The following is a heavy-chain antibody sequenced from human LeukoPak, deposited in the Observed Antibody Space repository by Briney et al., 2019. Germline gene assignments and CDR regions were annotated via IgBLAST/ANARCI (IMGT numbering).Heavy chain of an antibody. CDR2: ISYDGSNK. Sequence: PGGSLRLSCAASGFTFSSYAMHWVRRAPGKGLEWVAVISYDGSNKYYADSVKGRFTISRDNSKNTLYLQMNSLRAEDTAVYYCARDREEELPNFPYYYYYYMDVWGKGTTVTVSS. D-gene: IGHD1-7*01. V-gene: IGHV3-30-3*01. CDR3: ARDREEELPNFPYYYYYYMDV. CDR1: GFTFSSYA. J-gene: IGHJ6*03.